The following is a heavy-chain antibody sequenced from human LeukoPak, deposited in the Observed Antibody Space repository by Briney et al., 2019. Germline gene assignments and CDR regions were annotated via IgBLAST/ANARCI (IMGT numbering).Heavy chain of an antibody. J-gene: IGHJ4*02. V-gene: IGHV3-23*01. Sequence: GGSLRLSCAASGFTFANYAMGWVRQAPGQGLEWVSGISGGGGSTYYADSVEGRFTISRDNSKNTLFLQMNSLRAEDTAVYYCAKDLRDIVVVVAAANWGPGTLVSVSS. CDR1: GFTFANYA. CDR2: ISGGGGST. CDR3: AKDLRDIVVVVAAAN. D-gene: IGHD2-15*01.